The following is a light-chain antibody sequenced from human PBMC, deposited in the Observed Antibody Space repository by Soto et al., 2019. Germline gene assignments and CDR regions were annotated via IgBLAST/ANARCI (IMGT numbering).Light chain of an antibody. J-gene: IGLJ3*02. Sequence: QSVLTQPPSASGTPGQRVTISCSGNSSNIGSNTDNWYQQLPGAAPKLLIWITDQRPSGVPDRFSGSKSGTSASLAINGLQSEDEADYYCATWDDSLNVPVFGEGTKLTVL. CDR1: SSNIGSNT. CDR2: ITD. CDR3: ATWDDSLNVPV. V-gene: IGLV1-44*01.